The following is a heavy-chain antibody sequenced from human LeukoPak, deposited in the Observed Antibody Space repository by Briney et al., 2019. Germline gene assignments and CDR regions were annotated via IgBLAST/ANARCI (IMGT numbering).Heavy chain of an antibody. V-gene: IGHV3-21*01. Sequence: GGSLRLSCAASGFTFSSYSMNWVRQAPGKGLEWVSSISSSSSYIYYADSVKGRFTISRDNAKNSLYLQMNSLRAEDTAVYYCASGRLYYYGSGSYSSFWGQGTLVTVSS. CDR3: ASGRLYYYGSGSYSSF. CDR1: GFTFSSYS. CDR2: ISSSSSYI. D-gene: IGHD3-10*01. J-gene: IGHJ4*02.